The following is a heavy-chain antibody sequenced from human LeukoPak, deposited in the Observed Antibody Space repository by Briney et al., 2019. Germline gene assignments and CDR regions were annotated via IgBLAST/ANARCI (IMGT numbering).Heavy chain of an antibody. J-gene: IGHJ4*02. CDR1: GFTFDDYG. CDR3: AGHYGDYDTPPDY. V-gene: IGHV3-20*04. D-gene: IGHD4-17*01. Sequence: TGGSLRLSCAASGFTFDDYGMSWVRQAPGKGLEWVSGINWNGGSTGYADSVKGRFTISRDNAKNSLYLQMNSLRAEDTALYYCAGHYGDYDTPPDYWGQGTLVTVSS. CDR2: INWNGGST.